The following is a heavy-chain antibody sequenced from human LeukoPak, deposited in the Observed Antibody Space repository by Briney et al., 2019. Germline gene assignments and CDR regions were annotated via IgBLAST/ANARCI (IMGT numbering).Heavy chain of an antibody. CDR1: GDTFTSYD. CDR3: ATNNWNYGY. V-gene: IGHV1-8*01. J-gene: IGHJ4*02. D-gene: IGHD1-7*01. CDR2: MNPNSGNT. Sequence: ASVKVSCKTSGDTFTSYDMNWVRQATGQGLEWMGWMNPNSGNTVYAQKFRGRVTMTGDTSTSTAYVELSSLRSEDTAVYYCATNNWNYGYWGQGTLVTVSS.